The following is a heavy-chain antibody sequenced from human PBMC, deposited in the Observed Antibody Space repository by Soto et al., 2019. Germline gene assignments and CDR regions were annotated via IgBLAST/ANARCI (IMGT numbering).Heavy chain of an antibody. J-gene: IGHJ4*02. Sequence: SDTLSLTCSVSGGSFSNTIYYWAWVRQSPGKGLEWIGSIYYNGNAFYNPSLKSRVTISVDSSKSQFSLKVPSVTAADTAVYYCARHMRAVASPLGYWGQGALVTVSS. CDR3: ARHMRAVASPLGY. D-gene: IGHD6-19*01. V-gene: IGHV4-39*01. CDR1: GGSFSNTIYY. CDR2: IYYNGNA.